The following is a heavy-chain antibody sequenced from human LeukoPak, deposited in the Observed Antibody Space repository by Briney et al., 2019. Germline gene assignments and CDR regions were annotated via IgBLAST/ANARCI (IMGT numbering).Heavy chain of an antibody. Sequence: SETLSLTCTVSGGSLSSSYWTWFRLPPGKRLEWIGYINSRGSTSFNPSLESRVTMSVDMSKNQFSLKLTSVTAADTAMYSCARGEMPTVGTWAFDIWGQGKMVTVSS. CDR1: GGSLSSSY. CDR3: ARGEMPTVGTWAFDI. V-gene: IGHV4-4*09. J-gene: IGHJ3*02. D-gene: IGHD5-24*01. CDR2: INSRGST.